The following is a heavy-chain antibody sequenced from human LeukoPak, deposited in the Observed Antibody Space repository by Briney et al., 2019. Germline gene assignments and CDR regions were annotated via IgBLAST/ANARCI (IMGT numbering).Heavy chain of an antibody. CDR3: ARDYDILTGYQYFDY. CDR2: ISAYNGNT. Sequence: ASVKVSCKASGYTFTSYGISWVRQAPGQGLEWMGWISAYNGNTNYAQKLQGRVTMTTDTSTSTAYMELRSLRSDDTAVYYCARDYDILTGYQYFDYWGQGTLVTVSS. CDR1: GYTFTSYG. D-gene: IGHD3-9*01. V-gene: IGHV1-18*01. J-gene: IGHJ4*02.